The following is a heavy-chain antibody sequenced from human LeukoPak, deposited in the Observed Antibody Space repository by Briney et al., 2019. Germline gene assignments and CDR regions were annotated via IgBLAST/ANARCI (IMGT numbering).Heavy chain of an antibody. Sequence: SGASLRLSCAASGFTFSSYAMSWVRQAPGKGLEWVSAISGSGGSTYYADPVKGRFTISRDNSKNTLYLQMNSLRAEDTAVYYCAKDIAALPYYYYYYGMDVWGQGTTVTVSS. D-gene: IGHD6-13*01. CDR2: ISGSGGST. J-gene: IGHJ6*02. CDR3: AKDIAALPYYYYYYGMDV. CDR1: GFTFSSYA. V-gene: IGHV3-23*01.